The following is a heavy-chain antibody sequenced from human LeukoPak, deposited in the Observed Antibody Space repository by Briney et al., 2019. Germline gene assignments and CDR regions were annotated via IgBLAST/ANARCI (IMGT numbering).Heavy chain of an antibody. V-gene: IGHV3-53*01. CDR1: GXTVSRNY. CDR2: IYSDGTT. Sequence: GGSLRLSCAASGXTVSRNYMTWVRQAPGTGLEWVSVIYSDGTTYYADSVKGRFTISRDTSKNTLYLQMNSLRAEDTAVYYCARGEGLFDYWGQGTLVTVSS. CDR3: ARGEGLFDY. J-gene: IGHJ4*02.